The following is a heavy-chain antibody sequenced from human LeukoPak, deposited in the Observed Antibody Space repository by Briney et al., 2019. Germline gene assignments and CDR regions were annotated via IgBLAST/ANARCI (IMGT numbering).Heavy chain of an antibody. CDR3: ARVWRRTHFDY. J-gene: IGHJ4*02. CDR1: GFTFSTYA. CDR2: ISGSGGST. V-gene: IGHV3-23*01. D-gene: IGHD3-10*01. Sequence: GGSLRLSCAASGFTFSTYAMSWVRQAPGKGLEWVSAISGSGGSTYYADSVKGRFTISRDNSKNTLYLQMNSLRAEDTAVYYCARVWRRTHFDYWGQGTLVTVSS.